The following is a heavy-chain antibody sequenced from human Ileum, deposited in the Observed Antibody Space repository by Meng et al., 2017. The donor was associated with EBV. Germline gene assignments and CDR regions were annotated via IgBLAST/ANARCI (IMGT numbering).Heavy chain of an antibody. CDR1: GGSFTNYY. V-gene: IGHV4-34*01. J-gene: IGHJ5*02. D-gene: IGHD4-23*01. CDR2: ISHTGTT. CDR3: ARYGTCGANSFYCFDP. Sequence: QVQLQPWVGGLLKPSETLALTCGVYGGSFTNYYWTWIRQPPGKGLEWIGEISHTGTTKYNPSLKNRVTISLDTSNNQFSLNLNSVTAADTALYYCARYGTCGANSFYCFDPWGQGTLVTVSS.